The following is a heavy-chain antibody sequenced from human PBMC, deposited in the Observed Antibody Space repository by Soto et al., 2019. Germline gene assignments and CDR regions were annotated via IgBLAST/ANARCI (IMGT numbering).Heavy chain of an antibody. Sequence: QVQLVQSGAEVKKPGSSVKVSCKASGGTFSSYAISWVRQAPGQGLEWMGGIFPIFGTANYAQKFQGRVTITADESTSTAYMELSSLRSEDTAVYYCAREHTIFGVAPNWFDPWGQGTLVTVSS. J-gene: IGHJ5*02. V-gene: IGHV1-69*01. CDR3: AREHTIFGVAPNWFDP. CDR1: GGTFSSYA. D-gene: IGHD3-3*01. CDR2: IFPIFGTA.